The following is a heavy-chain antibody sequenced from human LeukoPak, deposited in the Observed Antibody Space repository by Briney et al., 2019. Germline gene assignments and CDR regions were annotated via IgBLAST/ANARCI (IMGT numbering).Heavy chain of an antibody. CDR1: NGSISRSY. V-gene: IGHV4-59*01. D-gene: IGHD5-24*01. CDR2: FYYTGTS. CDR3: ARGYYNYWALQY. J-gene: IGHJ4*02. Sequence: SETLSLTCTVSNGSISRSYWSWIRQPPGKGLERIGYFYYTGTSDYNPSLRSRVTISGDTSKNQFSLKLSSVTAADTAVYYCARGYYNYWALQYWGQGTLVTVSS.